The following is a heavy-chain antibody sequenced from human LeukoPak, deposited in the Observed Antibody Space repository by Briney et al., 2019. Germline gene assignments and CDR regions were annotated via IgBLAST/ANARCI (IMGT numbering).Heavy chain of an antibody. V-gene: IGHV4-34*01. CDR2: IHHSGST. CDR1: GGSFSGYY. J-gene: IGHJ2*01. Sequence: PSETPSLTCAVYGGSFSGYYWSWIRQPPGKGLEWIGEIHHSGSTNSNPSLKSRVTVSVDTSKNQFSLKLSSVTAADTAVYFCAKNFDLWGRGTLVTVSS. CDR3: AKNFDL.